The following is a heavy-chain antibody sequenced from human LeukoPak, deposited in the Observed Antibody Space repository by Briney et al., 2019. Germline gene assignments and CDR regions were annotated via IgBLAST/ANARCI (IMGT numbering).Heavy chain of an antibody. CDR1: GGTFSSYA. CDR2: IIPIFGTA. Sequence: SVKVSCKASGGTFSSYAISWVRQAPGQGLEWMGGIIPIFGTANYAQKFQGRVTITADESTSTAYMELSSLRSEDTAVCYCATKGIAARPIDYWGQGTLVTVSS. J-gene: IGHJ4*02. CDR3: ATKGIAARPIDY. D-gene: IGHD6-6*01. V-gene: IGHV1-69*13.